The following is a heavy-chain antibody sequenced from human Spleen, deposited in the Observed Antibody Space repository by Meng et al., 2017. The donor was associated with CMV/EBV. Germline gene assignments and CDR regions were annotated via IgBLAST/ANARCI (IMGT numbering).Heavy chain of an antibody. Sequence: GSLRLSCTVSGGSISSSSYYWGWIRQPPGKGLEWIGSIYYSGSTYYNPSLKSRVTISVDTSKNQFSLKLSSVTAADTAVYYCARDWIVVVPAANRKDWFDPWGQGTLVTVSS. CDR1: GGSISSSSYY. V-gene: IGHV4-39*07. CDR3: ARDWIVVVPAANRKDWFDP. D-gene: IGHD2-2*01. CDR2: IYYSGST. J-gene: IGHJ5*02.